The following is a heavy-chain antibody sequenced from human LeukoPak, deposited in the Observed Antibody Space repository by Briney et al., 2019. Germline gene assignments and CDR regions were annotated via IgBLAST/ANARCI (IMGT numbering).Heavy chain of an antibody. J-gene: IGHJ3*02. V-gene: IGHV1-2*02. Sequence: ASVKVSCKASGYTFTGYYMHWVRQAPGQGLEWMGWINPNSGGTNYAQNQGRVTMTRDTSISTAYMELSRLRSDDTAVYYCARARAPYYYDSNGLSAFDIWGQGTMVTVSS. CDR3: ARARAPYYYDSNGLSAFDI. D-gene: IGHD3-22*01. CDR1: GYTFTGYY. CDR2: INPNSGGT.